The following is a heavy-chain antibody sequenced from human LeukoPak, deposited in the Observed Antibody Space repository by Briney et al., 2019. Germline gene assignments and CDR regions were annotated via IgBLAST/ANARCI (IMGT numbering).Heavy chain of an antibody. D-gene: IGHD2-2*03. V-gene: IGHV1-2*02. CDR3: ARLDRDWFDP. Sequence: ASVKVSCKVFGYTLTELSMHWVRQAPGQGLEWMGWINPNSGGTNYAQKFQGRVTMTRDTSISTAYMELSRLRSDDTAVYYCARLDRDWFDPWGQGTLVTVSS. CDR1: GYTLTELS. CDR2: INPNSGGT. J-gene: IGHJ5*02.